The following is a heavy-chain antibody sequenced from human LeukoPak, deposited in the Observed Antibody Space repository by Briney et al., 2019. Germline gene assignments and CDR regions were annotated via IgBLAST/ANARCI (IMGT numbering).Heavy chain of an antibody. CDR2: IYYSGTT. CDR1: GGSVSSGDYY. CDR3: AREYRGYSGYDYWGNWFDP. Sequence: SETLSLTCTVSGGSVSSGDYYWSWIRQPPGEGLEWIGYIYYSGTTYYNPSLKSRVTISVDTSKNQFSLKLSSVTAADTAVYYCAREYRGYSGYDYWGNWFDPWGQGTLVTVSS. D-gene: IGHD5-12*01. V-gene: IGHV4-30-4*01. J-gene: IGHJ5*02.